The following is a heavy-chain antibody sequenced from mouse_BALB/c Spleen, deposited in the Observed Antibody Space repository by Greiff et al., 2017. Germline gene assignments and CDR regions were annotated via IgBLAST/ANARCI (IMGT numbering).Heavy chain of an antibody. V-gene: IGHV3-8*02. CDR1: GDSITSGY. J-gene: IGHJ1*01. CDR2: ISYSGST. D-gene: IGHD2-2*01. CDR3: ARYYYGYDGYFDV. Sequence: EVKLQESGPSLVKPSQTLSLTCSVTGDSITSGYWNWIRKFPGNKLEYMGYISYSGSTYYNPSLKSRISITRDTSKNQYYLQLNSVTTEDTATYYCARYYYGYDGYFDVWGAGTTVTVSS.